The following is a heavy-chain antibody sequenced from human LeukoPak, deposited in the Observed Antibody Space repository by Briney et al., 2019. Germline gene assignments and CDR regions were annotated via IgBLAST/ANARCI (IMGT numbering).Heavy chain of an antibody. CDR1: GFTFSSYA. CDR3: AKDRTWEPRIAAAGPFDY. Sequence: GGSLRLSCAAPGFTFSSYAMSWVRQVPGKGLEWVSAISGSGGSTYYADSVKGRFTISRDNSKNTLYLQMNSLRAEDTAVYYCAKDRTWEPRIAAAGPFDYWGQGTLVTVSS. CDR2: ISGSGGST. J-gene: IGHJ4*02. D-gene: IGHD6-13*01. V-gene: IGHV3-23*01.